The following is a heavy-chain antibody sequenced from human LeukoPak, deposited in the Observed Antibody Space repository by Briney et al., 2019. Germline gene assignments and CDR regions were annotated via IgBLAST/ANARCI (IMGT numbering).Heavy chain of an antibody. CDR1: GFTFSSYS. J-gene: IGHJ4*02. D-gene: IGHD3-22*01. CDR3: ARGEGSGYYPNDY. Sequence: GGSLRLSCAASGFTFSSYSMNWVRQAPGKGLEGVSYISSSSSTIYYADSVKGRFTIARDNAKNSLYLQMNSLRAEDTAVYYCARGEGSGYYPNDYWGQGTLVTVSS. V-gene: IGHV3-48*01. CDR2: ISSSSSTI.